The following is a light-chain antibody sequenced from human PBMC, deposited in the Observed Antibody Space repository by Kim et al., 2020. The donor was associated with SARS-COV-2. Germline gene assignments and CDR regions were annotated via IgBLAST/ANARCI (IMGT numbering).Light chain of an antibody. CDR3: CSYAGTYTFVV. J-gene: IGLJ2*01. CDR2: DVS. Sequence: QSALTQPRSVSGSPGQSVNISCTGTSGDVGGYNYVSWYQQHPGKTPEVVIYDVSKRPSGVPDRFSGSKSGNTAFLTISGLQAEDEADYYCCSYAGTYTFVVFGGGTKLTVL. V-gene: IGLV2-11*01. CDR1: SGDVGGYNY.